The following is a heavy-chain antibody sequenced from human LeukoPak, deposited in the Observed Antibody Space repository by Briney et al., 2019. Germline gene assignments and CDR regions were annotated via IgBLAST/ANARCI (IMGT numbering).Heavy chain of an antibody. V-gene: IGHV1-46*01. CDR2: INPSGGST. J-gene: IGHJ6*02. CDR1: GYTFTSYY. Sequence: ASVKVSCKASGYTFTSYYMHWVRQAPGQGLEWMGIINPSGGSTSYAQKFQGRVTMTRDTSTSTAYMELRSLRSDDTAVYYCARDHGTVTLYYYYGMDVWGQGTTVTVSS. D-gene: IGHD4-4*01. CDR3: ARDHGTVTLYYYYGMDV.